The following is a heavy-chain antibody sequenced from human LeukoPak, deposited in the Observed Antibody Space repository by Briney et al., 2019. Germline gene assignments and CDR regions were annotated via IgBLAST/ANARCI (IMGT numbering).Heavy chain of an antibody. CDR3: ARGEGLDSYGVDY. CDR1: GFTFSSYA. Sequence: GGSLRLSCAASGFTFSSYAMSWVRQAPGKGLEWVANIKQDGSEKYYVDSVKGRFTISRDNAKNSLYLHMNSLRAEDTAVYYCARGEGLDSYGVDYWGQGTLVTVSS. CDR2: IKQDGSEK. V-gene: IGHV3-7*01. D-gene: IGHD5-18*01. J-gene: IGHJ4*02.